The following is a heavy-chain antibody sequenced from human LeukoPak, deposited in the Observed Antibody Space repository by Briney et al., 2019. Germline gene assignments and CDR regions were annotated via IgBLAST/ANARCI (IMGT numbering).Heavy chain of an antibody. V-gene: IGHV1-2*02. CDR2: INPNSGGT. CDR3: ARGQAAARGGYYFDY. CDR1: GYTFTGYH. J-gene: IGHJ4*02. D-gene: IGHD6-13*01. Sequence: ASVTVSCKASGYTFTGYHMHWVRQAPGQGLEWMGWINPNSGGTNYAQKFQGRVTITRNTSISTAYMELSSLRSEDTAVYYCARGQAAARGGYYFDYWGQGTLVTVSS.